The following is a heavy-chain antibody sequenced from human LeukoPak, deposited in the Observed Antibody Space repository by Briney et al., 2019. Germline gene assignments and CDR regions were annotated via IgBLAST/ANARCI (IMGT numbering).Heavy chain of an antibody. CDR3: ARAGSSSSYFEY. D-gene: IGHD6-13*01. CDR2: VNGDGSST. J-gene: IGHJ4*02. V-gene: IGHV3-74*01. CDR1: GFTFSTYW. Sequence: GGSLRLSCAASGFTFSTYWMHWVRQAPGKGLVWVSRVNGDGSSTNYADSVKGRFTISRDNAKNTLYLQMNSLRAEDTAVYYCARAGSSSSYFEYWGQGTLVTVSS.